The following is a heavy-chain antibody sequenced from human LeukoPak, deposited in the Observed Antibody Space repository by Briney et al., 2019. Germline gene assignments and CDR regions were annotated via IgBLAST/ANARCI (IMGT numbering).Heavy chain of an antibody. D-gene: IGHD3-3*01. V-gene: IGHV4-4*07. CDR2: IYTSGST. J-gene: IGHJ5*02. Sequence: SETLSLTCTVSGGSISSYYWSWIRQPAGKGLEWIGRIYTSGSTNYNPSLKSRVTMSVDTSKNQFSLKLSSVTAADTAVYYCARDRSPNYDFWSGFSRWFDPWGQGTLVTVSS. CDR1: GGSISSYY. CDR3: ARDRSPNYDFWSGFSRWFDP.